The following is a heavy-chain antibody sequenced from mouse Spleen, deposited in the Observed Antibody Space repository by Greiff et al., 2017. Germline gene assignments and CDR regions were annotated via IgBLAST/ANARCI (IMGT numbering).Heavy chain of an antibody. CDR2: ISGGGSYT. J-gene: IGHJ3*01. D-gene: IGHD2-1*01. Sequence: EVKLVESGGGLVQPGGSQKLSCAASGFTFSSYGMSWVRQTPEKRLEWVATISGGGSYTYYPDSVKGRFTISRDNAKNNLYLQMSSLRSEDTALYYCARHAHYGNWFAYWGQGTLVTVSA. V-gene: IGHV5-9-2*01. CDR1: GFTFSSYG. CDR3: ARHAHYGNWFAY.